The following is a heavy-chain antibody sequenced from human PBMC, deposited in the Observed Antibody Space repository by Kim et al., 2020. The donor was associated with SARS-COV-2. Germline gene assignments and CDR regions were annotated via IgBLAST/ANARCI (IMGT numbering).Heavy chain of an antibody. D-gene: IGHD6-19*01. CDR3: ARVRGGDSSGWYGGIYYFDY. CDR2: IYYSGST. Sequence: SETLSLTCTVSGGSISSGGYYWSWIRQHPGKGLEWIGYIYYSGSTYYNPSLKSRVTISVDTSKNQFSLKLSSVTAADTAVYYCARVRGGDSSGWYGGIYYFDYWGQGTLVTVSS. V-gene: IGHV4-31*03. CDR1: GGSISSGGYY. J-gene: IGHJ4*02.